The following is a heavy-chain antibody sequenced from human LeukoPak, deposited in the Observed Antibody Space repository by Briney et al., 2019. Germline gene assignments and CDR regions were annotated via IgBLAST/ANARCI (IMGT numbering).Heavy chain of an antibody. CDR2: ISGSGGST. V-gene: IGHV3-23*01. Sequence: PGESLRLSCAASGFTFSSYAMSWVRQAPGKGLEWVSAISGSGGSTYYADSVKGRFTISRDNSKNTLYLQMNSLRAEDTAVYYCAKIPTARVVPAAMDFDYWGQGTLVTVSS. J-gene: IGHJ4*02. CDR1: GFTFSSYA. CDR3: AKIPTARVVPAAMDFDY. D-gene: IGHD2-2*01.